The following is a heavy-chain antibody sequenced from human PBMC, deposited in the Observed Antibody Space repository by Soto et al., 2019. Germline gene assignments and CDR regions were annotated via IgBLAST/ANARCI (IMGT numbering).Heavy chain of an antibody. V-gene: IGHV4-31*03. J-gene: IGHJ4*02. CDR1: GGSISSGGYY. CDR2: IYYSGST. Sequence: PSETLSLTCTVSGGSISSGGYYWSWIRQHPGKGLEWIGYIYYSGSTYYNPSLKSRVTISVDTSKNQFSLKLSSVTAADTAVYYCARGSALRYFDWPLPDYWGQGTLVTVSS. D-gene: IGHD3-9*01. CDR3: ARGSALRYFDWPLPDY.